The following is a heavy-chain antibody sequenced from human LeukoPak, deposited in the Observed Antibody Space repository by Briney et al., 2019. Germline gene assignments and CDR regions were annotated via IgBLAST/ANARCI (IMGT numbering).Heavy chain of an antibody. V-gene: IGHV1-2*02. Sequence: ASVTVSCKASGYTFTGYYMHWVRQAPGQGLEGMGWINPNSGGTNYAQKFQGRVTMTRDKSISTAYMELSRLRSDDTAVYYCARGPDYYDSSGPDYWGQGTLVTVSS. CDR2: INPNSGGT. D-gene: IGHD3-22*01. J-gene: IGHJ4*02. CDR1: GYTFTGYY. CDR3: ARGPDYYDSSGPDY.